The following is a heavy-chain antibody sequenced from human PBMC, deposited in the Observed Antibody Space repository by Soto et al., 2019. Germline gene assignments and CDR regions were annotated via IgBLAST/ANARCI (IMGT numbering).Heavy chain of an antibody. D-gene: IGHD2-21*02. CDR3: ARHAVTATLTGGIDV. V-gene: IGHV5-10-1*01. Sequence: GESLKLSCTGSGYIFTDYWISWVRQMPGKGLEWMGRIDPSDSYTTYSPSFQGHVTISADRSISTASLQWSSLKASDTAMYYCARHAVTATLTGGIDVWGQGTTVTVS. CDR1: GYIFTDYW. J-gene: IGHJ6*02. CDR2: IDPSDSYT.